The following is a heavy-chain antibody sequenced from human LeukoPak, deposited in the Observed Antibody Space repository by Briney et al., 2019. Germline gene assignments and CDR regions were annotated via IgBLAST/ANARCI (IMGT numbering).Heavy chain of an antibody. D-gene: IGHD2-15*01. J-gene: IGHJ4*02. CDR3: ARQGGRGYCSGGSCHHPNDFDY. CDR1: GFTFSDHW. CDR2: IKRDGSEK. V-gene: IGHV3-7*03. Sequence: GGSLRLSCAASGFTFSDHWMTWVRQAPGKGLEWVANIKRDGSEKYYVDSVMGRFTISRDNAKNSLYLQMNSLRADDTAVYYCARQGGRGYCSGGSCHHPNDFDYWGQGTLVTVSS.